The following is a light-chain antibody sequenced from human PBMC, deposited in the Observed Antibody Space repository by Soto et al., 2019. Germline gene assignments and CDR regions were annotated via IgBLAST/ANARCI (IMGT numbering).Light chain of an antibody. CDR3: QQSYSTWT. CDR2: AAS. Sequence: DIQMTQSPSSLSASVGDRVTITCRTSQSISTYLNWYQHKPGKAPKLLIFAASSLQSGVPSRFSGSGSGTDFTLTISSLQPEDFATYYCQQSYSTWTFGQGTKVEIK. CDR1: QSISTY. J-gene: IGKJ1*01. V-gene: IGKV1-39*01.